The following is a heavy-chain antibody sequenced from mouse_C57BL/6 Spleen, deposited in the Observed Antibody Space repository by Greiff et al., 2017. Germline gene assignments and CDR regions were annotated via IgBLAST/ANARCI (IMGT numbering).Heavy chain of an antibody. Sequence: EVKVVESGGGLVQPGGSLSLSCAASGFTFTDYYMSWVRQPPGKALEWLGFIRNKANGYTTEYSASVKGRFTISRDKSQSIHYLQMNALKAEDSATYYCARYRTGNYFDYWGQGTTLTVSS. V-gene: IGHV7-3*01. J-gene: IGHJ2*01. CDR1: GFTFTDYY. CDR2: IRNKANGYTT. CDR3: ARYRTGNYFDY. D-gene: IGHD4-1*01.